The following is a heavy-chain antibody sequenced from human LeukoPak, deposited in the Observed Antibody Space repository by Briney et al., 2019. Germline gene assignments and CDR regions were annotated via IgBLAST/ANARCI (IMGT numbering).Heavy chain of an antibody. CDR2: IFYSGST. Sequence: TLSLTCSVSSGAISSGEYYWGWIRQPPGKGQEWIGYIFYSGSTYYNLSLKSRVTISVDTSKNQFSLKLSSLTAADTAVYYCARGPFNLYGERRGFDPWGQGTLVTVSS. CDR3: ARGPFNLYGERRGFDP. D-gene: IGHD4-17*01. V-gene: IGHV4-30-4*08. J-gene: IGHJ5*02. CDR1: SGAISSGEYY.